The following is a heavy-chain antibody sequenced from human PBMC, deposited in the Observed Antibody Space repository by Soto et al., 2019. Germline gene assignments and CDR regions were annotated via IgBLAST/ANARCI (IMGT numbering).Heavy chain of an antibody. CDR1: GFTFSYYG. CDR3: ASGGDYYDREHGY. V-gene: IGHV3-7*03. D-gene: IGHD3-22*01. J-gene: IGHJ4*02. CDR2: IKQDGSEK. Sequence: GGSLRLSCEGPGFTFSYYGFHWVRQAPGKGLEWVANIKQDGSEKYYVDSVKGRFTISRDNAKNSLYLQMNSLRAEDTAVYYYASGGDYYDREHGYWGQGTLVTVSS.